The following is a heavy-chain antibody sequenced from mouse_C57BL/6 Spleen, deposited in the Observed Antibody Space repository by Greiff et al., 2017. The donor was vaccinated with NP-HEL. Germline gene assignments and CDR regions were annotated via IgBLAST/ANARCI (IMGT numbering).Heavy chain of an antibody. CDR2: ISSGGSYT. Sequence: EVKLMESGGDLVKPGGSLKLSCAASGFTFSSYGMSWVRQTPDKRLEWVATISSGGSYTYYPDSVKGRFTISRDNAKNTLYLQMSSLKSEDTAMYYCARHHGAYWGQGTLVTVSA. J-gene: IGHJ3*01. V-gene: IGHV5-6*01. CDR3: ARHHGAY. CDR1: GFTFSSYG.